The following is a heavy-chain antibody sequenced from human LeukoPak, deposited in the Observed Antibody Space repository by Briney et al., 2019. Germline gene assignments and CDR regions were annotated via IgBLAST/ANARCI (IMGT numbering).Heavy chain of an antibody. Sequence: PSETLSLTCTVSGGSISSYYWSWIRQPAGKGLEWIGRIYTSGSTNYNPSLKSRVTMSVDTSKNQFPLKLSSVTAADTAVYYCARAGLRFLEWFLDYWGQGTLVTVSS. D-gene: IGHD3-3*01. V-gene: IGHV4-4*07. J-gene: IGHJ4*02. CDR2: IYTSGST. CDR3: ARAGLRFLEWFLDY. CDR1: GGSISSYY.